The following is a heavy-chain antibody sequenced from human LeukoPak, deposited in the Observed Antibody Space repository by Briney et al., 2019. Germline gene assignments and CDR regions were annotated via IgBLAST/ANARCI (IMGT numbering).Heavy chain of an antibody. CDR3: ARDLYYYGSGDYYYYGMDV. J-gene: IGHJ6*04. CDR1: GGSISSGDYY. D-gene: IGHD3-10*01. Sequence: PSETLSLTCTVSGGSISSGDYYWGWIRQPPGRGLEWIVYNYYSGSTYHNPSLKSRVTISVDTSKNQFSLKLSSVTAADTAVYYCARDLYYYGSGDYYYYGMDVWGKGTTVTVSS. CDR2: NYYSGST. V-gene: IGHV4-30-4*01.